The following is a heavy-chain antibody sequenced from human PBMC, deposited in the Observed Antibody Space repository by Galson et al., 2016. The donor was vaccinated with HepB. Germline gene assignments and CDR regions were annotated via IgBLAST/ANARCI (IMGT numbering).Heavy chain of an antibody. CDR3: ARVRWEVVKGLDN. Sequence: SETLSLTCFVSGVSINTDNYWWTWIRQPPGKGLEWIGHIYHSGTTYYNPSLNSRVTMSMDTSKNQFSLKLTSVTATDTAIYYCARVRWEVVKGLDNWGQGTLVTFSS. J-gene: IGHJ4*02. V-gene: IGHV4-39*02. CDR2: IYHSGTT. D-gene: IGHD1-26*01. CDR1: GVSINTDNYW.